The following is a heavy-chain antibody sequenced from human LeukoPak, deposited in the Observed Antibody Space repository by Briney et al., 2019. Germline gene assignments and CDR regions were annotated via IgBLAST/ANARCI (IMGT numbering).Heavy chain of an antibody. Sequence: PGGSLRLSCAASGFTFSDYILDWVRQAPGKGLEWVGRIRRGSNSYTTEYAASVKARFIISRDDSQNPLFLHMYSLKTEDTAVYYCTRDGGDSINTAFDIWGRGTMVTVSS. J-gene: IGHJ3*02. CDR3: TRDGGDSINTAFDI. CDR2: IRRGSNSYTT. V-gene: IGHV3-72*01. CDR1: GFTFSDYI. D-gene: IGHD3-16*01.